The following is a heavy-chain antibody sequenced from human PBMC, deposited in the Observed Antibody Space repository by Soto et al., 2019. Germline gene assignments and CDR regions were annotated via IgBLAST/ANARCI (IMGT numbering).Heavy chain of an antibody. CDR2: ISSHSTYI. CDR3: ARTDGITQIVVADY. J-gene: IGHJ4*02. CDR1: GFTFSSYS. V-gene: IGHV3-21*01. D-gene: IGHD3-22*01. Sequence: EVQLVESGGGLVKPGGSLRLSCAASGFTFSSYSMKWVRQAPGKGLEWVSSISSHSTYIYYANSVKGRFTISRDNAKNSLYLQMNSLRSEDTAVYYCARTDGITQIVVADYWGQGSLVTVSP.